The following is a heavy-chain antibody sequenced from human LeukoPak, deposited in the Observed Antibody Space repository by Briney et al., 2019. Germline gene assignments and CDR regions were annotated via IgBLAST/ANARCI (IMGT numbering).Heavy chain of an antibody. V-gene: IGHV3-11*03. Sequence: GGSLRLSCAASGFSFSDSYMTWIRQAPGKGLEWVSYISSRGSYKDYADSVKGRFAISRDNGKNSLFLQMNSLRLEDTAVYYCARYRNALVRESYGAWFDPWGQGTLVTVSS. CDR3: ARYRNALVRESYGAWFDP. CDR1: GFSFSDSY. D-gene: IGHD3-10*01. J-gene: IGHJ5*02. CDR2: ISSRGSYK.